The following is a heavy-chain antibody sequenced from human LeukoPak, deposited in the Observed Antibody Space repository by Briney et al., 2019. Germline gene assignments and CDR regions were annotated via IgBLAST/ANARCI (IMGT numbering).Heavy chain of an antibody. D-gene: IGHD4-17*01. CDR3: TTGFPNYGDYRGYFQH. CDR1: GFTFTNAW. J-gene: IGHJ1*01. Sequence: GGSLRPSCAASGFTFTNAWMSWVRQAPGKGLEWVGRIKSKADGRTTDCAAPVKGRFTISGDDSKNTLYLQMNNLKTEDAAVYYCTTGFPNYGDYRGYFQHWGQGTLVTVAS. V-gene: IGHV3-15*01. CDR2: IKSKADGRTT.